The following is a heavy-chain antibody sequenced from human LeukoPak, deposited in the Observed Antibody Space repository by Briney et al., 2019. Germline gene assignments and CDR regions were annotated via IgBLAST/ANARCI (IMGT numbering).Heavy chain of an antibody. CDR3: ARASHDYGDYSHFDY. D-gene: IGHD4-17*01. CDR1: GGSISSSNW. V-gene: IGHV4-4*02. J-gene: IGHJ4*02. Sequence: SGTLSLTCAVSGGSISSSNWWSWVRQPPGKGLEWIGEIYHRGSTNYNPSLKSRVTISLDKSKNQFSLKLYSVTAADTAVYYCARASHDYGDYSHFDYWGQGTLVTVSS. CDR2: IYHRGST.